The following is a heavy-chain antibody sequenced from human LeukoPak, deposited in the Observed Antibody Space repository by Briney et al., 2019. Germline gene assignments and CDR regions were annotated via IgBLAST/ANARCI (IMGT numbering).Heavy chain of an antibody. CDR1: GFTFSSYA. CDR3: AKVSFQADAGWFDP. J-gene: IGHJ5*02. D-gene: IGHD2-21*01. V-gene: IGHV3-23*01. CDR2: ISGSGGST. Sequence: PGGSLRLSCAASGFTFSSYAMSWVRQAPGKGLEWVSAISGSGGSTYYADSVKGRFTISRDNSKNTLYLQMNSLRAGDTAVYYCAKVSFQADAGWFDPWGQGTLVTVSS.